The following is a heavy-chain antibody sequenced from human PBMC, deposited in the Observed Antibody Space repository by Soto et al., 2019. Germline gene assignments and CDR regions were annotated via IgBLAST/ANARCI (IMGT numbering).Heavy chain of an antibody. V-gene: IGHV1-69*01. CDR2: IIPIFGTA. Sequence: QVQLVQSGAEVKKPGSSVKVSCKASGGTFSSYAISWVRQAPGQGLEWMGGIIPIFGTANYAQKFQGRVTITADESTSTAYMELSSLRSEDTAXXXXARRAGDFPSAFDIWGQGTMVTVSS. CDR3: ARRAGDFPSAFDI. D-gene: IGHD7-27*01. CDR1: GGTFSSYA. J-gene: IGHJ3*02.